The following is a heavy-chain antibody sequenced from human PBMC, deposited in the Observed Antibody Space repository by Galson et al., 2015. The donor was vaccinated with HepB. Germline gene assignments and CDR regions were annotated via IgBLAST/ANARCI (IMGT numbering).Heavy chain of an antibody. V-gene: IGHV1-69*13. CDR1: GGTFSSYA. J-gene: IGHJ5*02. CDR2: IIPIFGTA. D-gene: IGHD2-2*01. Sequence: SVKVSCKASGGTFSSYAISWVRQAPGQGLEWMGEIIPIFGTANYAQKFQGRVTITADESTSTAYMELRSLRSEDTAVYYCARGLGGACSSTSCYWIPTPNWFGPWGQGTLVTVSS. CDR3: ARGLGGACSSTSCYWIPTPNWFGP.